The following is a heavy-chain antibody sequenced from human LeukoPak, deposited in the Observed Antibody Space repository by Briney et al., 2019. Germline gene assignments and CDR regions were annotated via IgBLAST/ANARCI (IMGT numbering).Heavy chain of an antibody. CDR3: ARDGDYGDYNAFEI. J-gene: IGHJ3*02. Sequence: GASVKVSCKASGYSFTSYDINWVRQTTGQGLEWMGWMNPSSCNTGYAQKFQGRVTMTTDNSISTAYLELSSLRAEDTAVYYCARDGDYGDYNAFEIWGQGTMVTVSS. D-gene: IGHD4-17*01. V-gene: IGHV1-8*01. CDR1: GYSFTSYD. CDR2: MNPSSCNT.